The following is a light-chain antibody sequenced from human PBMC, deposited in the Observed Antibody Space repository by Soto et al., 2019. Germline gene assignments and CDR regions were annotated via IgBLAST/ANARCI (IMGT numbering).Light chain of an antibody. CDR2: SNN. Sequence: QSVLTQPPSASGTPGQRVTISCSGISSNIGSNTVNWYQQLPGTAPKLLIYSNNQRPSGVPDRFSGSKSGTSASLAISGLQSEDEADYYCAAWDDSLNVWVFGGGTKLTFL. CDR1: SSNIGSNT. J-gene: IGLJ3*02. V-gene: IGLV1-44*01. CDR3: AAWDDSLNVWV.